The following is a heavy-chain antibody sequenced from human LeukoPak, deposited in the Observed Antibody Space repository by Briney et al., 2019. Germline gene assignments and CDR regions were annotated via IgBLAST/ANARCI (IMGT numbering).Heavy chain of an antibody. CDR2: IIPIFGIA. CDR3: AGDSRENWFDP. V-gene: IGHV1-69*04. Sequence: ASVKVSCKASGGTFSSYAISWVRQAPGQGLEWMGRIIPIFGIANYAQKFQGRVTITADKSTSTANMELSSLRSEDTAVYYCAGDSRENWFDPWGQGTLVTVSS. D-gene: IGHD5-24*01. CDR1: GGTFSSYA. J-gene: IGHJ5*02.